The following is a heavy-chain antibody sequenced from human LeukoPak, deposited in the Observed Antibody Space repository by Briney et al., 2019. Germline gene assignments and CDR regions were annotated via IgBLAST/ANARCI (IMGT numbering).Heavy chain of an antibody. CDR1: GFTFSSYG. CDR3: AKEGSSASGAFDY. CDR2: VRYDGSNK. D-gene: IGHD3-10*01. J-gene: IGHJ4*02. V-gene: IGHV3-30*02. Sequence: GGSLRLSCAASGFTFSSYGMHWVRQAPGKGLEWVAFVRYDGSNKYYADSVKGRFTISRDNSKNTLYLQMNSLRAEDTAVYYCAKEGSSASGAFDYWGQGTLVTVSS.